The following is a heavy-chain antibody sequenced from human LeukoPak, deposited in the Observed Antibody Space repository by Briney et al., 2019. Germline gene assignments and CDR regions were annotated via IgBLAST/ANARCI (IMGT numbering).Heavy chain of an antibody. J-gene: IGHJ4*02. CDR1: GFTVSSNY. Sequence: PGGSLRLSCAASGFTVSSNYMSWVRQAPGKGLEWVSVIYSGGSTYYADSVKGRFTISRDNSKNTLYLQMNSLRAEDTAVYYCARDSGSSGYLYYFDYWGQGTLVTVSS. D-gene: IGHD3-22*01. V-gene: IGHV3-53*01. CDR3: ARDSGSSGYLYYFDY. CDR2: IYSGGST.